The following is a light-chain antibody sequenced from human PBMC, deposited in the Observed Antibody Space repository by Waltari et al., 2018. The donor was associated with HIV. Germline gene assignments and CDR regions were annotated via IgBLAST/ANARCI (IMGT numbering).Light chain of an antibody. J-gene: IGLJ3*02. Sequence: QSALTQPASVSGSPGPSITISCTGTSSDVGGYNYVSWYQQHPGKAPKLMIHDVSNRPSGFSNRFSGSKSGNTASLTISGLQAEDEADYYCSSYTSSITLLFGGGTKLTVL. CDR2: DVS. V-gene: IGLV2-14*03. CDR3: SSYTSSITLL. CDR1: SSDVGGYNY.